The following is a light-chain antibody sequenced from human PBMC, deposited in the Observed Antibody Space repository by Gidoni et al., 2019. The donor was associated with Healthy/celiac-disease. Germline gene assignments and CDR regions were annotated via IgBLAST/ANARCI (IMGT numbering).Light chain of an antibody. Sequence: QSRSSLSASVGDRVTITCQASQDISNYLNWYQQKPGKAPKLLIYDASNLETGVPSRFSGSGSGTDFTFTISSLQPEDIATYYCQQYDNLPPFTFGPGTKVEIK. CDR3: QQYDNLPPFT. CDR1: QDISNY. V-gene: IGKV1-33*01. J-gene: IGKJ3*01. CDR2: DAS.